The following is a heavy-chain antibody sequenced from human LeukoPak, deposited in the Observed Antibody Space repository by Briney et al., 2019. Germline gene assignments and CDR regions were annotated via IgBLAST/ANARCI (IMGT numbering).Heavy chain of an antibody. V-gene: IGHV3-48*04. Sequence: GGSLRLSCAASGFTFSSHNMNWVHQAPGKGLEWVSYISSSSTTIYYADSVEGRFTISRDNAKNSLYLQMNSLRAEDTAVYYCARDADARMDVWGQGTTVTVSS. D-gene: IGHD2-8*01. CDR1: GFTFSSHN. CDR2: ISSSSTTI. J-gene: IGHJ6*02. CDR3: ARDADARMDV.